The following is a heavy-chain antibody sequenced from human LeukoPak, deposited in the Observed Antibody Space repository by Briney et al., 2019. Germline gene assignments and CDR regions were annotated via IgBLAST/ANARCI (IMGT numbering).Heavy chain of an antibody. CDR1: GGSISSSSYY. CDR3: ARDRGSSLVWVPPDAFDI. D-gene: IGHD6-6*01. CDR2: IYYSGST. J-gene: IGHJ3*02. V-gene: IGHV4-39*07. Sequence: SETLSLTCTVSGGSISSSSYYWGWIRQPPGKGLEWIGSIYYSGSTYYNPSLKSRVTISVDTSKNQFSLKLSSVTAADTAVYYCARDRGSSLVWVPPDAFDIWGQGTMVTVSS.